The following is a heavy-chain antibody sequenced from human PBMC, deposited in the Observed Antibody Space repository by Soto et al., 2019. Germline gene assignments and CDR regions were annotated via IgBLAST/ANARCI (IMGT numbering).Heavy chain of an antibody. Sequence: SETLSLTCTVSGGSISSYYWSWIRQPPGKGLEWIGYIYYSGSTNYNPSLKSRVTISVDTSKNQFSLKLSSVTAADTAVYYCARVRMVRGTYYYYYGMDVWGQGTTVTVSS. CDR2: IYYSGST. V-gene: IGHV4-59*01. CDR3: ARVRMVRGTYYYYYGMDV. D-gene: IGHD3-10*01. CDR1: GGSISSYY. J-gene: IGHJ6*02.